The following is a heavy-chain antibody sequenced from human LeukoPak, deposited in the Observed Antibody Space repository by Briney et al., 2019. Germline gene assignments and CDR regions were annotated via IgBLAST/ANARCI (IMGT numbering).Heavy chain of an antibody. CDR1: GFTFSSYA. CDR3: AKDARGYDFWSGYYNYYYYGMDV. CDR2: ISGSGGST. J-gene: IGHJ6*02. Sequence: GGSLRLSCAASGFTFSSYAMSWVRQAPGKGLEWVSAISGSGGSTYYADSVKGRFTISRDNSKNTLYLQMNSLRAEDTAVYYCAKDARGYDFWSGYYNYYYYGMDVWGQGTTVTVSS. V-gene: IGHV3-23*01. D-gene: IGHD3-3*01.